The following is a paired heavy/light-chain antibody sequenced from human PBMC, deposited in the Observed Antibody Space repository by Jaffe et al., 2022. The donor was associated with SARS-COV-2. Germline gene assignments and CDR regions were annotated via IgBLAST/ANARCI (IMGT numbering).Light chain of an antibody. CDR1: QSVSTN. V-gene: IGKV3-15*01. CDR2: GAS. Sequence: EIVLTQSPATLSVSPGERTTLSCRASQSVSTNLAWYQQKRGQAPRLLIYGASTRASGIPARFSGGGSGTQFTLTISSLQSEDFAVYYCLQYNNWPPYTFGQGTTLEIK. J-gene: IGKJ2*01. CDR3: LQYNNWPPYT.
Heavy chain of an antibody. CDR2: VSGSGGST. J-gene: IGHJ4*02. CDR1: GFSFPNFG. Sequence: DVQLLESGGDLVQPGGSLRLSCAASGFSFPNFGISWVRQVPGKGLEWVSSVSGSGGSTYYADSVKGRFIISRDNSRNTVHLQMNSLRAEDTAIYYCARGPGGVLVVATTGTYLDYWGQGTLVTVSS. D-gene: IGHD2-8*02. V-gene: IGHV3-23*01. CDR3: ARGPGGVLVVATTGTYLDY.